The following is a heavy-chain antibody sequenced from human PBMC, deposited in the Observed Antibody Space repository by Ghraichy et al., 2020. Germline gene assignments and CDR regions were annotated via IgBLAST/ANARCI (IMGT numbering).Heavy chain of an antibody. J-gene: IGHJ4*02. V-gene: IGHV4-39*01. CDR1: GDSISSRNFY. CDR3: ARRALGEFPFDS. CDR2: FYSSGTT. D-gene: IGHD3-16*01. Sequence: SCTVSGDSISSRNFYWGWVRQPPGKGLEWIGSFYSSGTTYYIPSLRSRATISVDTSSNQFSLRLTSVTAADTAVYYCARRALGEFPFDSWGQGTLVTVSS.